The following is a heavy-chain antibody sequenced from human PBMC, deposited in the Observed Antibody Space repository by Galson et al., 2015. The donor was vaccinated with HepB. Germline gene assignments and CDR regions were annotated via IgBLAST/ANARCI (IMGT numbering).Heavy chain of an antibody. CDR1: GYTFTSYG. V-gene: IGHV1-18*01. CDR2: ISTYTGNT. J-gene: IGHJ3*02. CDR3: ARGGNVVVIAATAYDAFDI. Sequence: SVKVSCKASGYTFTSYGITWVRQAPGQGLEWMGWISTYTGNTNYAQKLQGRVTMTTDTSTSTAYMELRSLRSDDTAVYYCARGGNVVVIAATAYDAFDIWGQGTMVTVSS. D-gene: IGHD2-2*01.